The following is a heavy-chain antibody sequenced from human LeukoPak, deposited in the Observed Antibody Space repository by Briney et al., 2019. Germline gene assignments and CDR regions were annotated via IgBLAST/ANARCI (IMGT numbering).Heavy chain of an antibody. V-gene: IGHV3-23*01. CDR2: ISGGGGST. CDR1: GFTFTSYV. CDR3: ARRTASDF. D-gene: IGHD2-21*02. J-gene: IGHJ4*02. Sequence: GGSLRLSCEASGFTFTSYVMSWVRQAPGKGLEWVSAISGGGGSTFYSDSVKGRFTISGDNSENRLYLDMNSLRAEDTAVYYCARRTASDFWGRGTLVIVSS.